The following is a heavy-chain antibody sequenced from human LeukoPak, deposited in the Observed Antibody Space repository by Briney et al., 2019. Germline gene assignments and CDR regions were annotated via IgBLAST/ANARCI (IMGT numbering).Heavy chain of an antibody. J-gene: IGHJ4*02. D-gene: IGHD3-10*01. Sequence: SETLSLTCTVSGGSISNSYWSWIRQPPGKGPEWIGYIYYSGSTNYNPSLRSRVTISVDTSKNQISLNLTSVTAADTAVYYCAKSFSGTYPDLDYWGQGTLVTVSS. CDR1: GGSISNSY. V-gene: IGHV4-59*08. CDR3: AKSFSGTYPDLDY. CDR2: IYYSGST.